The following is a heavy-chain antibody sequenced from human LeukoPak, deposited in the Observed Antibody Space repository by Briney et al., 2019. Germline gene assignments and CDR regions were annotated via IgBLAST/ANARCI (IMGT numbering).Heavy chain of an antibody. J-gene: IGHJ2*01. CDR1: GFTFSSYG. Sequence: HAGGSLRLSCAASGFTFSSYGVHWVRQAPGKGLEWVAFIRYDGSNKYYADSVKGRFTISRDNSKNTLYLQMNSLGAEDTAVYYCAKDPDSDDYGDAASWYFDLWGRGTLDTVSS. CDR2: IRYDGSNK. D-gene: IGHD4-17*01. CDR3: AKDPDSDDYGDAASWYFDL. V-gene: IGHV3-30*02.